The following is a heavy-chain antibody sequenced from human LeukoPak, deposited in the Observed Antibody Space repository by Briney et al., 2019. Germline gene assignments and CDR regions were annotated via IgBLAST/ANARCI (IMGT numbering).Heavy chain of an antibody. Sequence: VASVKVSCKASGGTFSSYAISWGRQAPGQGLEWMGGIIPIFGTANYAQKFQGRVTITADESTSTAYMELSSLRSEDTAVYYCARDRYCSGGSCYDAFDIWGQGTMVTVSS. V-gene: IGHV1-69*01. CDR2: IIPIFGTA. J-gene: IGHJ3*02. CDR1: GGTFSSYA. CDR3: ARDRYCSGGSCYDAFDI. D-gene: IGHD2-15*01.